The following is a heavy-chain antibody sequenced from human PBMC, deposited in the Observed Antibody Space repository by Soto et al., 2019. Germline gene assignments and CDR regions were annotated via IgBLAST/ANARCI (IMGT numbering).Heavy chain of an antibody. D-gene: IGHD1-1*01. J-gene: IGHJ4*02. V-gene: IGHV3-74*01. CDR3: VRDNNWSLDY. CDR2: IKTDGSFT. Sequence: GGSLRLSCAASGFTFSKHWMHWVRQAPGKGLVWVSHIKTDGSFTRDADSLKGRFTISRDNARNTLYLQMNGLRAEDTAIYYCVRDNNWSLDYWGQGTLVTVSS. CDR1: GFTFSKHW.